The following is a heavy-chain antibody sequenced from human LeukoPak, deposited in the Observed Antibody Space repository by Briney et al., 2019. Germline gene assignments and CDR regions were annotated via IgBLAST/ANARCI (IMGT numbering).Heavy chain of an antibody. D-gene: IGHD4-17*01. CDR1: GGSFSGYY. V-gene: IGHV4-34*01. J-gene: IGHJ4*02. Sequence: SETLSLTCAVYGGSFSGYYWSWIRQPPGKGLEWIGEINHSGSTNYNPSLKSRVTISVDTSKNQFSLKLSPVTAADTAVYYCARGLTVTPDYWGQGTLVTVSS. CDR2: INHSGST. CDR3: ARGLTVTPDY.